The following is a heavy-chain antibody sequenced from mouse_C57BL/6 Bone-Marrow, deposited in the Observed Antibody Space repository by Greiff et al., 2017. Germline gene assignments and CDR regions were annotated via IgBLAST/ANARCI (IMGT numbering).Heavy chain of an antibody. Sequence: VQLQESGPGLVAPSQSLSITCTVSGFSLTGYGVNWVRQPPGKGLEWLGMIWGDGSTDYNSALKSRLSISKDNSKRQVFLKMNSLQTDDTARYYCARDSGYYVHYYAMDYWGQGTSVTVSS. J-gene: IGHJ4*01. CDR2: IWGDGST. CDR1: GFSLTGYG. CDR3: ARDSGYYVHYYAMDY. D-gene: IGHD2-3*01. V-gene: IGHV2-6-7*02.